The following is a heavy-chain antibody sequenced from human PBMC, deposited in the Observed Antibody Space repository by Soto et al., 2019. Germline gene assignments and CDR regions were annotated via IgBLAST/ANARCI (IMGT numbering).Heavy chain of an antibody. Sequence: GASVKVSCKASGGTFSSYAISWVRQAPGQGLEWMGGIIPIFGTANYAQKFQGRVTITADESTSTAYMELSSLRSEDTAVYYCARDGGITRGRVVHPIRYYYYGMDVGGQGTTVTVSS. CDR1: GGTFSSYA. CDR3: ARDGGITRGRVVHPIRYYYYGMDV. CDR2: IIPIFGTA. D-gene: IGHD3-10*01. J-gene: IGHJ6*02. V-gene: IGHV1-69*13.